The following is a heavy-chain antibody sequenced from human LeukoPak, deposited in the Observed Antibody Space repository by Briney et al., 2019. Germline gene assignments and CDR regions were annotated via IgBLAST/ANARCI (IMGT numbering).Heavy chain of an antibody. CDR1: GGSFSGYY. CDR3: ARGRPRSLIVGTTRRSRAFDI. V-gene: IGHV4-34*01. CDR2: INHSGST. J-gene: IGHJ3*02. D-gene: IGHD1-26*01. Sequence: SETLSLTCAVYGGSFSGYYWSWIRQPPGKGLEWIGEINHSGSTNYNPSLKSRVTISLNTSKSQFFLKLISVTAADTAVFYCARGRPRSLIVGTTRRSRAFDIWGQGTMVTVSS.